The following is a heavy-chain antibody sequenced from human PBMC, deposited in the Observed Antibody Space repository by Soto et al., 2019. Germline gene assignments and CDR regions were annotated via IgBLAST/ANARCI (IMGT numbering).Heavy chain of an antibody. CDR2: ISAGNGNT. Sequence: QVQLVQSGAEEKKPGASVKVSCKASGYTFTSYAMHWVRQAPGQRLEWMGWISAGNGNTKYSQKFQGRVTITRATSTSTAYMELRSLRSEDRAVYYCARHLVTTVLFDYWGQGTLVNVSS. CDR3: ARHLVTTVLFDY. J-gene: IGHJ4*02. D-gene: IGHD4-17*01. CDR1: GYTFTSYA. V-gene: IGHV1-3*05.